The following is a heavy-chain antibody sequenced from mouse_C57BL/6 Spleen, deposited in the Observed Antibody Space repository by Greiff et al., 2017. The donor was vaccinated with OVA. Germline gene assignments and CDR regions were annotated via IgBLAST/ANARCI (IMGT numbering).Heavy chain of an antibody. CDR2: ILPSIGRT. Sequence: VQLQQSGSELRSPGSSVKLSCKDFDSEVSPIAYMCWVRQKPGHGFEWIGGILPSIGRTSYGEKFEDKATMDADTQSSTAYLELNSLTSEDSAIYYCARGYYFDYWGQGTTLTVSS. CDR1: DSEVSPIAY. CDR3: ARGYYFDY. J-gene: IGHJ2*01. V-gene: IGHV15-2*01.